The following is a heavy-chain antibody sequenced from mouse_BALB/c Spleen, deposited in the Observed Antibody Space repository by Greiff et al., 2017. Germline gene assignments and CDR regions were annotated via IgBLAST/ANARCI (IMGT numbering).Heavy chain of an antibody. CDR3: ARSTAPYYYAMDY. CDR1: GYTFTSYW. Sequence: VKLQESGAELAKPGASVKMSCKASGYTFTSYWMHWVKQRPGQGLEWIGYINPSTGYTEYNQKFKDKATLTADKSSSTAYMQLSSLTSEDSAVYYCARSTAPYYYAMDYWGQGTSVTVSS. D-gene: IGHD1-2*01. CDR2: INPSTGYT. V-gene: IGHV1-7*01. J-gene: IGHJ4*01.